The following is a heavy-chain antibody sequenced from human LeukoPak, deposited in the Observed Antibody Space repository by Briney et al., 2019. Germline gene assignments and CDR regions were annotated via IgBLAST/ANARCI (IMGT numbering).Heavy chain of an antibody. CDR3: AKGTSSSCYSAPNY. D-gene: IGHD2-15*01. CDR2: INLEGTTT. Sequence: SGGSLRLSCAASGFTFRNYWMHWVRQAPGKGLVWVSRINLEGTTTDYADSVKGRLTISRDNSKNTLSLQLNSLRAEDTAVYYCAKGTSSSCYSAPNYWGQGTLVTVSS. V-gene: IGHV3-74*01. CDR1: GFTFRNYW. J-gene: IGHJ4*02.